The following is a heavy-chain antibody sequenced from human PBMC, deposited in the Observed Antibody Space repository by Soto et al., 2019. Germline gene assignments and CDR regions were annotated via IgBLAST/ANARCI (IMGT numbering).Heavy chain of an antibody. Sequence: PGGSLRLSCAASGFHFDNYAMHWVRQAPGKGLEWVSCISWNSDSIAYADSVKGRFTISRDNAKNSNSLYLQMNSLRVEDTALYYCAKARSGYYTGSAFDYWRQGTLVTVSS. D-gene: IGHD3-3*01. CDR3: AKARSGYYTGSAFDY. CDR2: ISWNSDSI. J-gene: IGHJ4*02. CDR1: GFHFDNYA. V-gene: IGHV3-9*01.